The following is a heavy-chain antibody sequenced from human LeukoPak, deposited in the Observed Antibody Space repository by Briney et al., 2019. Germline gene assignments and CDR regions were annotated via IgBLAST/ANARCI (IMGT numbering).Heavy chain of an antibody. Sequence: GGSLRLSCAASGFSVSNNYMTWVRQAPGKGLEWVSLIYSGGSTDYGDSVKGRFTISRDNSKNTLYLQMNSLRAEDTAVYYCARGYDTGGSNAFDIWGQGTMVTVSS. V-gene: IGHV3-53*01. D-gene: IGHD2-8*02. J-gene: IGHJ3*02. CDR2: IYSGGST. CDR1: GFSVSNNY. CDR3: ARGYDTGGSNAFDI.